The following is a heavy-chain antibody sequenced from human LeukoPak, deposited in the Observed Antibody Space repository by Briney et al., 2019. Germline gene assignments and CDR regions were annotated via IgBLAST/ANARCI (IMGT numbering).Heavy chain of an antibody. CDR1: GFIFSNYV. Sequence: PGGSLRLSCAASGFIFSNYVMSWVRQAPGKGLEWVSTISGSGGRTFYADAVKGRFTISRDNSKNTLYVQMNSLRAEDTAVYYCASLYYDILTGYRFDYWGQGTLVTVSS. D-gene: IGHD3-9*01. CDR2: ISGSGGRT. V-gene: IGHV3-23*01. CDR3: ASLYYDILTGYRFDY. J-gene: IGHJ4*02.